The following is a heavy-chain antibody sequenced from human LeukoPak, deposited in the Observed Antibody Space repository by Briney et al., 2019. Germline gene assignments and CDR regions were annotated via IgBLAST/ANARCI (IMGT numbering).Heavy chain of an antibody. D-gene: IGHD6-25*01. CDR1: GGSISSYY. J-gene: IGHJ5*02. V-gene: IGHV4-4*07. Sequence: SETLSLTCTVSGGSISSYYWTWIRQSAGKGLEWIGRINTSGSTNYNPSLRSRVTMSVNTSKNQFSLNLTSVTAADTAVYSCAREGGDPRWLDPWGQGSLVTVSS. CDR3: AREGGDPRWLDP. CDR2: INTSGST.